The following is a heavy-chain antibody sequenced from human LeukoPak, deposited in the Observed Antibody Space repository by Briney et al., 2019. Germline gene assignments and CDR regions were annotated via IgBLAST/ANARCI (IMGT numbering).Heavy chain of an antibody. D-gene: IGHD4-17*01. Sequence: GGSLRLSCAASGFTFRSYSMNWVRQAPGKGLEWLSVMYSGGSAYYADSVKGRFTISRDNSKNTLYLQMNSLRAEDTAVYYCAKEATVTPYYYYGMDVWGQGTTVTVSS. CDR2: MYSGGSA. CDR3: AKEATVTPYYYYGMDV. V-gene: IGHV3-NL1*01. J-gene: IGHJ6*02. CDR1: GFTFRSYS.